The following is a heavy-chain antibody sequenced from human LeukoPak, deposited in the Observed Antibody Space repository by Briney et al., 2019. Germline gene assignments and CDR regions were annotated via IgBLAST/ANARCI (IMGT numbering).Heavy chain of an antibody. CDR2: INHSGST. CDR3: ARGTIAAAGNWFDP. J-gene: IGHJ5*02. CDR1: GGSLSGDY. V-gene: IGHV4-34*01. Sequence: SETLSLTCAVYGGSLSGDYWSWIRQPPGKGLEWVGEINHSGSTNYNPSLKSRVTISVDTSKNQFSLKLSSVTAADTAVYYSARGTIAAAGNWFDPWGQGTLVTVSS. D-gene: IGHD6-13*01.